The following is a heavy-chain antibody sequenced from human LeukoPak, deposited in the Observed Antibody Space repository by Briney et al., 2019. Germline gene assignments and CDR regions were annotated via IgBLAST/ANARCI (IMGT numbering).Heavy chain of an antibody. V-gene: IGHV4-4*07. CDR3: ARDTVYYDSSGYLGVFDY. D-gene: IGHD3-22*01. J-gene: IGHJ4*02. Sequence: SETLSLTCTVSGGSISSYYWSWIRQPAGKGLEWIGRIYTSGSTNYNPSLKSRVTMSLDTSKNRFSLKLSSVTAADTAVYYCARDTVYYDSSGYLGVFDYWGQGTLVTVSS. CDR1: GGSISSYY. CDR2: IYTSGST.